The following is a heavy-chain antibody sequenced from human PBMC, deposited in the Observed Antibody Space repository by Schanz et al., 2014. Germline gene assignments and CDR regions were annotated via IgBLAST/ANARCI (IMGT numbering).Heavy chain of an antibody. CDR2: VCYDGSKK. Sequence: VQLVESGGGLVQPGRSLRLSCAASGFTFSSYGMHWVRQVPGKGLEWVAVVCYDGSKKYYADSVKGRFTTSRDNSKNTMYLQMNSLRAEDTAVYYCARDKGGYYPFDYWGQGTLVTVSS. D-gene: IGHD3-3*01. V-gene: IGHV3-33*01. J-gene: IGHJ4*02. CDR3: ARDKGGYYPFDY. CDR1: GFTFSSYG.